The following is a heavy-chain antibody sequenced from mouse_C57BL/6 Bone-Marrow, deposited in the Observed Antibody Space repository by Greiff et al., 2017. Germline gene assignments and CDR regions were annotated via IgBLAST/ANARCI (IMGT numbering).Heavy chain of an antibody. CDR1: GFNINDDY. CDR3: TSYYYGSSYFDY. J-gene: IGHJ2*01. Sequence: EVQLQQSGAELVRPGASVKLSCTASGFNINDDYMPWVQQRPEQGLEWLGWIDPESGDTEYASKFQGKATITADTSSNTAYLPLSSLTSEDTAVYYCTSYYYGSSYFDYWGQGTTLTVSS. CDR2: IDPESGDT. V-gene: IGHV14-4*01. D-gene: IGHD1-1*01.